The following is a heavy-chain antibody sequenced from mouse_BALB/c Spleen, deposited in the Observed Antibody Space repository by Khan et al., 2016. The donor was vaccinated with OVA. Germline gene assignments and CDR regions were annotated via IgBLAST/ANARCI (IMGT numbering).Heavy chain of an antibody. CDR2: IDPANGDT. J-gene: IGHJ3*01. Sequence: VQLKQSGAELVKPGASVKLSCTASGFNIKDTYMHWVKQRPEQGLEWIGKIDPANGDTNYDPKFQGKATIAADTSSNTAYLQLSSLTSEDTAVYYCARRPVLTPWFALLGPRDSGHCLF. CDR1: GFNIKDTY. V-gene: IGHV14-3*02. CDR3: ARRPVLTPWFAL.